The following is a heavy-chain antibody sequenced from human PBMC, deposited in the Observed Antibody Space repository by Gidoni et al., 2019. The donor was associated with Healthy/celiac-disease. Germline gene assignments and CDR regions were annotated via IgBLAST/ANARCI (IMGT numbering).Heavy chain of an antibody. J-gene: IGHJ4*02. CDR2: ISWNSGSI. D-gene: IGHD6-19*01. CDR1: GFTFDDYA. Sequence: VQLVESGGGLVQPGRSLRVSCAAAGFTFDDYAMHWVRQAPGKGLEWVSGISWNSGSIGYADSVKGRFTISRDNAKNSLYLQMNSLRAEDMALYYCAKGSIAVAGTTLDYWGQGTLVTVSS. V-gene: IGHV3-9*03. CDR3: AKGSIAVAGTTLDY.